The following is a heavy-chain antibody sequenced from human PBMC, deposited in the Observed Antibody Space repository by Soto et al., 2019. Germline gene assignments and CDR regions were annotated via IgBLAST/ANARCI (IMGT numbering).Heavy chain of an antibody. J-gene: IGHJ5*02. CDR1: GFTFSSYP. CDR2: ISYDGSNK. D-gene: IGHD3-22*01. CDR3: AKSQGITMIGVLP. Sequence: PGGSLRLSCAASGFTFSSYPMHWVRQAPGKGLEWVAVISYDGSNKYYADSVKGRFTISRDNSKNTLYLQMNSLRAEDTAVYYCAKSQGITMIGVLPWGQGTLVTVSS. V-gene: IGHV3-30*04.